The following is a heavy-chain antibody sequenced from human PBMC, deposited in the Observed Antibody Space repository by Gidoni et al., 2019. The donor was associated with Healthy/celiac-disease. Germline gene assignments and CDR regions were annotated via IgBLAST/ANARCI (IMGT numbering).Heavy chain of an antibody. CDR2: MNPNSGNT. Sequence: QVQLVQSGAEVKKPGASVKVSCQASGYTFTSYDINWVRQATGLGLEWMGWMNPNSGNTGYAQKFQGRVTMTRNTSISTAYMELSSLRSEDTAVYYCAGNIVGAQDRRWVWYFDLWGRGTLVTVSS. D-gene: IGHD1-26*01. CDR1: GYTFTSYD. V-gene: IGHV1-8*01. J-gene: IGHJ2*01. CDR3: AGNIVGAQDRRWVWYFDL.